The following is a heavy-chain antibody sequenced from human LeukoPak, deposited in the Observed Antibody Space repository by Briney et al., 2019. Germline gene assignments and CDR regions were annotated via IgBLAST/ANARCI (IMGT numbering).Heavy chain of an antibody. CDR1: GFTVSSNY. Sequence: GGSLRLSCAASGFTVSSNYMSWVRQAPGKGLEWVSAISGSGGSTYYADSVKGRFTISRDNSKNTLYLQMNSLRAEDTAVYYCAKDAGEGYSYGDFDYWGQGTLVTVSS. J-gene: IGHJ4*02. CDR3: AKDAGEGYSYGDFDY. V-gene: IGHV3-23*01. D-gene: IGHD5-18*01. CDR2: ISGSGGST.